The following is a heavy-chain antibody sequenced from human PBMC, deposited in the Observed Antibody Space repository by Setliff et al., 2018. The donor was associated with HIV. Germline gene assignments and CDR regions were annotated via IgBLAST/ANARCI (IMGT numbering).Heavy chain of an antibody. J-gene: IGHJ5*02. CDR2: ISAYNGNT. CDR3: ARDKARFDP. CDR1: GYTFTGYY. Sequence: GASVKVSCKASGYTFTGYYMHWVRQAPGQGLEWMGWISAYNGNTNYAQKLQGRVTMTTDTSTSTAYMELRSLRSDDTAVYYCARDKARFDPWGQGTLVTVSS. V-gene: IGHV1-18*04.